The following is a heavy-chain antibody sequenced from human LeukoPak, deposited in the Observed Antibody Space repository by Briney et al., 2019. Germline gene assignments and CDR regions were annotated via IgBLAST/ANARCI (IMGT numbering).Heavy chain of an antibody. CDR3: ARTEGRFRYFDS. V-gene: IGHV4-4*07. D-gene: IGHD3-3*01. CDR2: IYTSGST. CDR1: GGSISSYY. J-gene: IGHJ4*02. Sequence: SETLSLTCSVSGGSISSYYWTWIRQPAGKGLEWIGRIYTSGSTNYNPSLKNRVTMSIDTSKSQFSLRLSSVTAADTAVYYCARTEGRFRYFDSWGQGTLVTVSS.